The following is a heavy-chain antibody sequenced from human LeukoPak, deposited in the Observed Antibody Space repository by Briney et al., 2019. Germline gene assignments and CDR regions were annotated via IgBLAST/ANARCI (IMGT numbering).Heavy chain of an antibody. Sequence: GGSLRLSCAASGFTFSSYSMNWVRQAPGKGLEWVSYISSSSTIYYADSVKGRFTISRDNAKNSLYLQMNSLRAEDTAVYYCARRGIAAPNDYWGQGTLVTVSS. CDR1: GFTFSSYS. CDR2: ISSSSTI. V-gene: IGHV3-48*01. CDR3: ARRGIAAPNDY. J-gene: IGHJ4*02. D-gene: IGHD6-6*01.